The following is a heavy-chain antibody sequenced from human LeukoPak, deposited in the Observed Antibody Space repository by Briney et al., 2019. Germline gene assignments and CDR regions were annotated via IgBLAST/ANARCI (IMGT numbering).Heavy chain of an antibody. CDR2: ISAGGDST. CDR1: GFIFSSYA. J-gene: IGHJ6*03. V-gene: IGHV3-23*01. D-gene: IGHD3-9*01. Sequence: GGSLRLSCAASGFIFSSYAMSWVRQAPGKGLEWVSAISAGGDSTYYADSVKGRFTISRDNAKNSLYLQMNSLRAEDTAVYYCAREDAADYDILTGYIPIHPMDVWGRGTTVTISS. CDR3: AREDAADYDILTGYIPIHPMDV.